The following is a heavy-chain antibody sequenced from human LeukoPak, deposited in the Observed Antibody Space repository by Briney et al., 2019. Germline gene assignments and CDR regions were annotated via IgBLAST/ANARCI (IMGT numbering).Heavy chain of an antibody. CDR1: GFTFSGYW. J-gene: IGHJ4*02. V-gene: IGHV3-7*01. Sequence: GGSLRLSCAASGFTFSGYWMSWVRQAPGKGPEWVANIKQDGSEIYYADSVKGRFTISRDNSKNTLYLQMNSLRAEDTAVYYCARDRWLQFGDFDYWGQGTLVTVSS. CDR3: ARDRWLQFGDFDY. D-gene: IGHD5-24*01. CDR2: IKQDGSEI.